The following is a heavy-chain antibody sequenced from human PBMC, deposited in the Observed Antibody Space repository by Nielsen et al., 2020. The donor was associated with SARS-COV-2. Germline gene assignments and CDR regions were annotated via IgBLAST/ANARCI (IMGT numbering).Heavy chain of an antibody. J-gene: IGHJ4*02. V-gene: IGHV4-59*12. CDR3: AREADGGNSDY. CDR1: GGSIRSYY. CDR2: IYYTGST. D-gene: IGHD4-23*01. Sequence: SETLSLTCTVSGGSIRSYYWTWIRQPPGKGLEWIGYIYYTGSTNYNPSLKSRVTMSVDTSKNQFSLKLSSVTAADTAVYYCAREADGGNSDYWGQGTLVTVSS.